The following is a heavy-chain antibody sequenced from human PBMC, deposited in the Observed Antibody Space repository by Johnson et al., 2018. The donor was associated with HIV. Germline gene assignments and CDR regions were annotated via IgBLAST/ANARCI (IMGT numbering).Heavy chain of an antibody. CDR3: TAPIVGAIDAFDI. J-gene: IGHJ3*02. CDR1: GFTVSSNY. CDR2: IYSGGST. V-gene: IGHV3-66*01. Sequence: VQLVESGGGLVQPGGSLRLSCAASGFTVSSNYMSWVRQAPGKGLEWVSVIYSGGSTYYADSVKGRFSISRDDAKNTLYLQMNSLETEDTAVYYCTAPIVGAIDAFDIWGQGTKVTVSS. D-gene: IGHD1-26*01.